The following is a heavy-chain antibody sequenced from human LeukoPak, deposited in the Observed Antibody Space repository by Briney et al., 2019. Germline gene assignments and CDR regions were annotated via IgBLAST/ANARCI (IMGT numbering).Heavy chain of an antibody. V-gene: IGHV3-66*01. D-gene: IGHD1-26*01. CDR1: GFTVSTNS. CDR2: IYSDNT. CDR3: ARDASGSDAFDI. J-gene: IGHJ3*02. Sequence: PGGSLRLSCTVSGFTVSTNSMSWVRQAPGKGLEWVSFIYSDNTHYSDSVKGRFTISRDNSKNTLYLQMNSLRVEDTAVYYCARDASGSDAFDIWGQGTMVTVSS.